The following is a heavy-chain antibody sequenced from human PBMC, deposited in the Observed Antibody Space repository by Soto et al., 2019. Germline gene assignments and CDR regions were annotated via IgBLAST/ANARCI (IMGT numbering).Heavy chain of an antibody. Sequence: EVQLLESGGGFVQPGESLRLSCAASGFTFSLSAMSWVRQAPGRGLEWVSSLSGGGSTTDYADSVKGRFTISRDNSKNTVHLQMNSLRAEDTAVEYCAKGPEYDFLTGCDSWGQGALVTVSS. J-gene: IGHJ4*02. CDR2: LSGGGSTT. D-gene: IGHD3-9*01. V-gene: IGHV3-23*01. CDR3: AKGPEYDFLTGCDS. CDR1: GFTFSLSA.